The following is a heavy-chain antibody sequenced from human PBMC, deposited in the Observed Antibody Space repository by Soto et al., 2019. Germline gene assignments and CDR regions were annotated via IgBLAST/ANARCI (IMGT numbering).Heavy chain of an antibody. Sequence: ASVKVSCKAYGYTFTSYGIVWVRQAPGQGLEWMGWISPYSVETRYAEKFQDRVTLTKDTSTKTAYMDLRNLKSEDTAVYWCARGPVAGSDFWGQGTLVTVSS. J-gene: IGHJ4*02. CDR3: ARGPVAGSDF. V-gene: IGHV1-18*04. CDR1: GYTFTSYG. CDR2: ISPYSVET. D-gene: IGHD6-19*01.